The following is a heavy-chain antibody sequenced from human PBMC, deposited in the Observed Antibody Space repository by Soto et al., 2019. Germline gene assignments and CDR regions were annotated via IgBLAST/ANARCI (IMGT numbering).Heavy chain of an antibody. V-gene: IGHV4-30-4*02. Sequence: SETLSLTCTVSGGSISSGDYYWSWIRQPPGKGLEWIGYIYYSGSTYYNPPLKSRVTISVDTSKNQFSLKLSSVTAADTAVYYCARVRGRTDYDSSGGRDVGWFDPWGQGTLVTVSS. CDR3: ARVRGRTDYDSSGGRDVGWFDP. J-gene: IGHJ5*02. CDR2: IYYSGST. D-gene: IGHD3-22*01. CDR1: GGSISSGDYY.